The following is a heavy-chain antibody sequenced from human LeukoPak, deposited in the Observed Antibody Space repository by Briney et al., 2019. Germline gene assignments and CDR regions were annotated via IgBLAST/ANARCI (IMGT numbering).Heavy chain of an antibody. J-gene: IGHJ6*03. CDR1: GFSLSTSGMC. CDR2: IDWDDDK. V-gene: IGHV2-70*11. Sequence: SGPALVKPTQTLTLTCTFSGFSLSTSGMCVSWIRQPPGKALEWLARIDWDDDKYYSTSLKTRLTISKDTSKNQVVLTMTNMDPVDTATYYCARIVVVPATMPSIRYYYYYMDVWGKGTTVTVSS. CDR3: ARIVVVPATMPSIRYYYYYMDV. D-gene: IGHD2-2*01.